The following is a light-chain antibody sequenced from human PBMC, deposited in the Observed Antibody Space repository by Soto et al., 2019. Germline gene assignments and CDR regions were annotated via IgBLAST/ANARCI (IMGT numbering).Light chain of an antibody. V-gene: IGKV3-11*01. Sequence: EVVLTQSPATLSLSPGERATLSCRASQSVSNYLAWYQLKPGQAPRLLIYGASNRATGIPARFSGSGSGTDFTLTISSLEPEDFAVYYCQQRGDWPPYTFGQGTKVEIK. CDR2: GAS. J-gene: IGKJ2*01. CDR1: QSVSNY. CDR3: QQRGDWPPYT.